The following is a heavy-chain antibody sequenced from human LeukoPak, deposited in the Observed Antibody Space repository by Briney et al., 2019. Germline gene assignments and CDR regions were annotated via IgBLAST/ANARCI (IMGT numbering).Heavy chain of an antibody. J-gene: IGHJ4*02. CDR1: GGSISSGGYY. CDR2: IYQSGST. Sequence: SQTLSLTCTVSGGSISSGGYYWSWIRQPPGKGLEWIGYIYQSGSTYYTPSLKSRVTISVDTSKNQFSLKLSSVTAADTAVYYCARDRSGWPFDYWGQGTLVTVSS. CDR3: ARDRSGWPFDY. D-gene: IGHD6-19*01. V-gene: IGHV4-30-2*01.